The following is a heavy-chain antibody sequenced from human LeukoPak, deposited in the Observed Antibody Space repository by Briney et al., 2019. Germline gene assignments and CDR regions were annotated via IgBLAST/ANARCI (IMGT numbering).Heavy chain of an antibody. CDR1: GFTFSRYS. CDR2: IDSSGTYI. V-gene: IGHV3-21*01. CDR3: ARERYCADGVCYIMDV. D-gene: IGHD2-8*01. Sequence: GGSLRLSCAASGFTFSRYSMNWVRQAPGKGLEWVSSIDSSGTYIRYADSVKGRFTISRDNAKNSLSLQMNSLRVEDTAVYYCARERYCADGVCYIMDVWGKGTTVTVSS. J-gene: IGHJ6*03.